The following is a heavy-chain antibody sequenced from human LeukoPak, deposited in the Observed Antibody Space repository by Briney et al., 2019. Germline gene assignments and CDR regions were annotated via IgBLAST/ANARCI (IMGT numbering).Heavy chain of an antibody. CDR3: ARDPQDYYYLDV. CDR1: GFTFSSYE. J-gene: IGHJ6*03. V-gene: IGHV3-48*03. Sequence: GGSLRLSCAASGFTFSSYEMNWVRQARGEGVEWVSYISSSGRTIYYADSVKGRFTISRDNAKNSLYLQMNSLRAEDTAVYYCARDPQDYYYLDVWGKGTTVTVSS. CDR2: ISSSGRTI.